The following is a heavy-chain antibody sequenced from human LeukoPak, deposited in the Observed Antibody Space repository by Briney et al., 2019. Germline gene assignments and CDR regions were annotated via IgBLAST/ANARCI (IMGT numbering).Heavy chain of an antibody. J-gene: IGHJ4*02. Sequence: SETLSLTCAVSGYSISSGYYWGWIRQPPGQGLEWIGSIYHSGSTYYNPSLKSRFTISVDTSKNHFSLKLSSVTAADTAVYYCARLTVVPAARIDYWGQGTLVTVSS. CDR1: GYSISSGYY. D-gene: IGHD2-2*01. V-gene: IGHV4-38-2*01. CDR3: ARLTVVPAARIDY. CDR2: IYHSGST.